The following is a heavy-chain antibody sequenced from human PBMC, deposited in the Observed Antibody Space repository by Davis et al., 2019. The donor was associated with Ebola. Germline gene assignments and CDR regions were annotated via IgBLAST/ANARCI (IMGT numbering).Heavy chain of an antibody. J-gene: IGHJ6*02. CDR1: GGTFSSYA. D-gene: IGHD5-18*01. V-gene: IGHV1-69*13. Sequence: AASVKVSCKASGGTFSSYAISWVRQAPGQGLEWMGGIIPIFGTANYAQKFQGRVTITADESTSTAYMELSRLRSDDTAVYYCARAMVNLSAVQLWFEDYYYGMDVWGQGTTVTVSS. CDR3: ARAMVNLSAVQLWFEDYYYGMDV. CDR2: IIPIFGTA.